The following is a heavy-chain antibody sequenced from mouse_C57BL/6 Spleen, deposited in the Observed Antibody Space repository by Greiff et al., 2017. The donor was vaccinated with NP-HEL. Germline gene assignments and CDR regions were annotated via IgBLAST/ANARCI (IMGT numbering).Heavy chain of an antibody. CDR3: ARQGYDYDGVAY. CDR2: ISNLAYSI. V-gene: IGHV5-15*01. Sequence: DVQLVESGGGLVQPGGSLKLSCAASGFTFSDYGMAWVRQAPRKGPEWVAFISNLAYSIYYADTVTGRFTISRENAKNTLYLEMSSLRSEDTAMYYCARQGYDYDGVAYWGQGTLVTVSA. CDR1: GFTFSDYG. J-gene: IGHJ3*01. D-gene: IGHD2-4*01.